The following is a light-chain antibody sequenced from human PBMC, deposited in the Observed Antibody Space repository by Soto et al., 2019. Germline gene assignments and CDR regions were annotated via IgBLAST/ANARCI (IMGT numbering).Light chain of an antibody. J-gene: IGLJ1*01. V-gene: IGLV2-14*03. Sequence: QSALTQPASVSGSPGQSITVSCTGTSSDVGGYNFVSWYQQHPGKAPKLMIYEVTSRPSGVSKRFSGSKSGHTAALNISGLQAENEADYAGNSYSTSSTLVFGTGTKLTVL. CDR1: SSDVGGYNF. CDR3: NSYSTSSTLV. CDR2: EVT.